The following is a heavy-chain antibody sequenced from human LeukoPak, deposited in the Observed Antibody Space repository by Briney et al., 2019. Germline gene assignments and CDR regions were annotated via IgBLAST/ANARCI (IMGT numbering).Heavy chain of an antibody. D-gene: IGHD3-22*01. V-gene: IGHV1-69*04. CDR3: AREHASVTTLYYYGMDV. Sequence: SVKVSCKASGGTFSSYAISWVRQAPGQGLEWMGRIIPILGIANYAQKFQGRVTITADKSTSTAYMELSSLRSEDTAVYYCAREHASVTTLYYYGMDVWGQGTTVTVSS. CDR2: IIPILGIA. CDR1: GGTFSSYA. J-gene: IGHJ6*02.